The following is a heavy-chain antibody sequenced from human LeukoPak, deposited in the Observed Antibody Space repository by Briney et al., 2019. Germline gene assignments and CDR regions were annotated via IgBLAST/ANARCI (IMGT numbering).Heavy chain of an antibody. CDR1: GGSFGGYY. CDR3: ARAPRFLEWYPFDY. D-gene: IGHD3-3*01. J-gene: IGHJ4*02. V-gene: IGHV4-34*01. CDR2: INHSGST. Sequence: SETLSLTCAVYGGSFGGYYWSWIRQPPGKGLEWIGEINHSGSTNYNPSLKSRVTISVDTSKNQFSLKLSSVTAADTAVYYCARAPRFLEWYPFDYWGQGTLVTVSS.